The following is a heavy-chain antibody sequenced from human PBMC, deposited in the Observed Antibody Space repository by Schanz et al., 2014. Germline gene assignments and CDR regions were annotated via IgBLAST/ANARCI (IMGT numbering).Heavy chain of an antibody. CDR3: ARVRRRIATPSTPSFRNYYYYAMDV. CDR2: IWYDENNK. J-gene: IGHJ6*02. V-gene: IGHV3-33*01. Sequence: QVQLVESGGGVVQPGRSLRLSCAASGFTFRDYYMSWIRQAPGKGLEWVAVIWYDENNKYYADSVKGRFTISRDNSKNTLYLQMNSLRAEDTSVYFCARVRRRIATPSTPSFRNYYYYAMDVWGQGTTVTVSS. D-gene: IGHD6-13*01. CDR1: GFTFRDYY.